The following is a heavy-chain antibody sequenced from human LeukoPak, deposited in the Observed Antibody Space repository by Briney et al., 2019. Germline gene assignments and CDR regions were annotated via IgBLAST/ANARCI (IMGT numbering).Heavy chain of an antibody. D-gene: IGHD5-18*01. CDR2: INHSGST. CDR1: GGSFSGYY. V-gene: IGHV4-34*01. CDR3: ARGQNTAIVSTPYWYFDL. Sequence: PSETLSLTCAVYGGSFSGYYWSWIRRPPGKGLEWIGEINHSGSTNYNPSLKSRVTISVDTSKNQFSLKLSSVTAADTAVYYCARGQNTAIVSTPYWYFDLWGRGTLVTVSS. J-gene: IGHJ2*01.